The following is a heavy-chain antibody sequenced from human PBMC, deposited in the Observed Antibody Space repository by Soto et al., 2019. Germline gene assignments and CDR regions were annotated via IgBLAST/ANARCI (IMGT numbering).Heavy chain of an antibody. J-gene: IGHJ5*02. Sequence: PVGSVRLSCAASGFSFSSHSVNWVRQAPGQGLEWVAYISSRSSLILYADSVRGRFVISRDNALNSLYLQMNSPRDEDTAIYYCARERGEYDSGWYIDRWGQGTPVTVSS. V-gene: IGHV3-21*06. CDR2: ISSRSSLI. D-gene: IGHD6-19*01. CDR3: ARERGEYDSGWYIDR. CDR1: GFSFSSHS.